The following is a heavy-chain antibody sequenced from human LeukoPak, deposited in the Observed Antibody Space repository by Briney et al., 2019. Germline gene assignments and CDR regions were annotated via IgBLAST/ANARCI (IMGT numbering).Heavy chain of an antibody. V-gene: IGHV5-51*01. Sequence: GESLQISCKGSGYRFSNYWIGWVRHTPGKGLEWMGMIYPGDSDIRYSPSFQGQVTISADKSIRTAYLQWSSLKASDTAMYYCARQEYCSGGSCYTWFDPWGQGTLVTVSS. CDR3: ARQEYCSGGSCYTWFDP. CDR1: GYRFSNYW. D-gene: IGHD2-15*01. CDR2: IYPGDSDI. J-gene: IGHJ5*02.